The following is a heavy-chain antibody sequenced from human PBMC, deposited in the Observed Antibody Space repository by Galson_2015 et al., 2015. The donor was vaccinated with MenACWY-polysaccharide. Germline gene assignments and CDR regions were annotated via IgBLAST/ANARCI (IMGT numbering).Heavy chain of an antibody. CDR3: ARTEAGDFRLDY. CDR2: INGGDGKS. V-gene: IGHV1-3*01. Sequence: INGGDGKSKYSPNFQDRITITRDTSASTVSMELSSLRSEDTAVYYCARTEAGDFRLDYWGQGTLVTVSS. D-gene: IGHD6-19*01. J-gene: IGHJ4*02.